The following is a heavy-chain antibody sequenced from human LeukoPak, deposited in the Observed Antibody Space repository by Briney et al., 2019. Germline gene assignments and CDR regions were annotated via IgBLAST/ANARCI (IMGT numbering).Heavy chain of an antibody. CDR3: ARESSKWEAYYYYYMDV. D-gene: IGHD1-26*01. V-gene: IGHV3-11*04. Sequence: GRSLRLSCAASGFTFSDYYMSWIRQAPGKGLEWVSYISSSSSTIYYADSVKGRFTISRDNAKNSLYLQMNSLRAEGTAVYYCARESSKWEAYYYYYMDVWGKGTTVTVSS. CDR2: ISSSSSTI. CDR1: GFTFSDYY. J-gene: IGHJ6*03.